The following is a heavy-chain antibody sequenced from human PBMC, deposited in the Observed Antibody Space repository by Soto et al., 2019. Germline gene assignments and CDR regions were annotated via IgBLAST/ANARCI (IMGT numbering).Heavy chain of an antibody. CDR2: ISSSSSYI. V-gene: IGHV3-21*01. D-gene: IGHD2-2*01. Sequence: PGGSLRLSCAASGFTFSSYSMNWVRQAPGKGLEWVSSISSSSSYIYYADSVKGRFTISRDNAKNSLYLQMNSLRAEDTAVYYCARDSKVVPAAIDYYYYGMDVWGQGTTVTVSS. CDR1: GFTFSSYS. CDR3: ARDSKVVPAAIDYYYYGMDV. J-gene: IGHJ6*02.